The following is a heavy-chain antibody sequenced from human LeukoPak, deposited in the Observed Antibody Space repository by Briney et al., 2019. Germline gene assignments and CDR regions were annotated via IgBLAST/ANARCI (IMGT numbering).Heavy chain of an antibody. CDR3: AMGMCGTNCFTPDY. CDR1: GFTFSSYG. D-gene: IGHD2-2*02. J-gene: IGHJ4*02. CDR2: MSNDGSNK. V-gene: IGHV3-30*03. Sequence: GALSLSCPASGFTFSSYGMPWFRKAPGKGLEWVAAMSNDGSNKNYADSVKGRFTISRDNSKNTLYLQMNSLRVEDTAVYYCAMGMCGTNCFTPDYWGQGTLVTVSS.